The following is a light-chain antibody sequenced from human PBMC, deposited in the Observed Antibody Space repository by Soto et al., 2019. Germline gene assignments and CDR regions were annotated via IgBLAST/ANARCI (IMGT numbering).Light chain of an antibody. J-gene: IGLJ2*01. CDR3: SSYTSSSTLV. CDR1: SSDVGVYNY. Sequence: QSALTQPASVSGSPGQSITISCSGTSSDVGVYNYVSWYQQHPGKAPKLMIYEVSNRPSGVSNRFSGSKFGSTASLTISGLQAEDEANYFCSSYTSSSTLVFGGGTKVTVL. CDR2: EVS. V-gene: IGLV2-14*01.